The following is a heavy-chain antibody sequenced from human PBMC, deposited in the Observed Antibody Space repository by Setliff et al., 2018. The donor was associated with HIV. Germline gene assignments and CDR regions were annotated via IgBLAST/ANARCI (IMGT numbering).Heavy chain of an antibody. Sequence: ASVKVSCKASGYTFIDYYMHWVRKAPGQGLEWMGMINPSGGSTSYAQNVQGRVTMTRDTSTHTVYMELTSLRSDDTAVYYCAKDDRYYYDTSGSPSNWFDPWGQGTPVTVSS. V-gene: IGHV1-46*01. CDR1: GYTFIDYY. D-gene: IGHD3-22*01. J-gene: IGHJ5*02. CDR3: AKDDRYYYDTSGSPSNWFDP. CDR2: INPSGGST.